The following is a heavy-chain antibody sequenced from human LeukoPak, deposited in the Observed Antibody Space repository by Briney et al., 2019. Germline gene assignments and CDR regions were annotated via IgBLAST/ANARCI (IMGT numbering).Heavy chain of an antibody. CDR1: GFTFDDYG. J-gene: IGHJ5*02. D-gene: IGHD3-10*01. V-gene: IGHV3-20*04. CDR3: ARTHQWFGELKGFDP. CDR2: INWNGGST. Sequence: RSGGSLRLSCAASGFTFDDYGMNWVRQAPGKGLEWVSGINWNGGSTGYADSVKVRFTISRDNAKNSLYLQMNSLRAEDTALYYCARTHQWFGELKGFDPWGQGTLVTVSS.